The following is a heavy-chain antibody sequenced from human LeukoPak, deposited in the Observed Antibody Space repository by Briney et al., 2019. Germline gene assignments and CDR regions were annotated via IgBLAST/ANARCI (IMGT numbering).Heavy chain of an antibody. J-gene: IGHJ4*02. V-gene: IGHV3-21*01. CDR2: ISSSSSYI. Sequence: GGSLRLSCAASGFTFSSYSMNWVRQAPGKGLEWVSSISSSSSYIYYADSVKGRFTISRDNAKNSLYLQMNSLRAEDTAVYYCARARDGYPIGYFDYWGQGTLVTVSS. CDR3: ARARDGYPIGYFDY. CDR1: GFTFSSYS. D-gene: IGHD5-24*01.